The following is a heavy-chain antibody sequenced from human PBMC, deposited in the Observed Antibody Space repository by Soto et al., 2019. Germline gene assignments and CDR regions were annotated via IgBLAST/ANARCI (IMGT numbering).Heavy chain of an antibody. J-gene: IGHJ4*02. Sequence: SETLSLTCTVSGGSISSSSYYWGWIRQPPGKGLEWIGSIYYSGSTYYNPSLKSRVTISVDTSKNQFSLKLSSVTAADTAVYYCAGQDIVVVVAALFGSCFRVWGQGTLVTVSS. CDR2: IYYSGST. D-gene: IGHD2-15*01. V-gene: IGHV4-39*01. CDR1: GGSISSSSYY. CDR3: AGQDIVVVVAALFGSCFRV.